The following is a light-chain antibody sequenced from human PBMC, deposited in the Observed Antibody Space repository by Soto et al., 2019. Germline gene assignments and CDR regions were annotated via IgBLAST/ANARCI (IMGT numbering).Light chain of an antibody. CDR3: QQRSNS. CDR2: DAS. Sequence: EIVLTQSPVTLSLSPGERATLSCRASQSVGSYLAWYQQKPGQAPRLLIYDASNSATGIPTRFSGSGSGTDFTLTISSLEPEDFAVYYCQQRSNSFGPGTKVDIK. CDR1: QSVGSY. V-gene: IGKV3-11*01. J-gene: IGKJ3*01.